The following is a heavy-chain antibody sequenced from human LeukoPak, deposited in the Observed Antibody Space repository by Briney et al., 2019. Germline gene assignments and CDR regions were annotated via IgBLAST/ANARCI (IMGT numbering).Heavy chain of an antibody. V-gene: IGHV3-48*04. Sequence: GGSLRLSCAASGFTFSSYSMNWVRQAPGKGLEWVSYISSSSSTIYYADSVKGRFTFSRDNAKNTLYLQMSSLRAEDTAVYYCAKDPNGDYIGAFDFWGQGTMVTASS. CDR1: GFTFSSYS. CDR3: AKDPNGDYIGAFDF. D-gene: IGHD4-17*01. J-gene: IGHJ3*01. CDR2: ISSSSSTI.